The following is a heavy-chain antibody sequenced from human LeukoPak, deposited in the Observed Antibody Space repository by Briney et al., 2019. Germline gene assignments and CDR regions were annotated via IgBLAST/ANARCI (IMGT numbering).Heavy chain of an antibody. CDR1: GFTFSNYG. D-gene: IGHD5-18*01. CDR3: AKDPGYGLYYFDY. J-gene: IGHJ4*02. CDR2: IWYDGSSK. Sequence: GGSLRLSCAASGFTFSNYGMHWVRQAPGKGLEWVAVIWYDGSSKYYADSVKGRFTISRDNSKNTLYLQMNSLRAEDTAVYYCAKDPGYGLYYFDYWGQGTLVTVSS. V-gene: IGHV3-33*06.